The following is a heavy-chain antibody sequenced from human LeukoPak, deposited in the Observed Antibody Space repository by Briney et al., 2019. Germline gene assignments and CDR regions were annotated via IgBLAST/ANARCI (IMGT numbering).Heavy chain of an antibody. D-gene: IGHD5-18*01. Sequence: PSETLSLTCTVSGGSISSYYWSWIRQPPGKGLEWIGEINHSGSTNYNPSLKSRVTISVDTSKNQFSLKLSSVTAADTAVYYCARVSAMVIWGQGTLVTVSS. CDR3: ARVSAMVI. J-gene: IGHJ4*02. CDR1: GGSISSYY. V-gene: IGHV4-34*01. CDR2: INHSGST.